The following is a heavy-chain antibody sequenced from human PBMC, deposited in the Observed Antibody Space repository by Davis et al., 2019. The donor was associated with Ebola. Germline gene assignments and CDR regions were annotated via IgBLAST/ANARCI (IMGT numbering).Heavy chain of an antibody. CDR2: LGTSADT. CDR3: AKDTANIWFDI. CDR1: GFTFSSNS. V-gene: IGHV3-23*01. Sequence: GGSLRLSCAASGFTFSSNSMSWVRQAPGKGLEWVSTLGTSADTYYAGSVKGRFTISRDNSKNTLYLQMNGLRVEDTAIYYCAKDTANIWFDIWGQGTMVTVSS. D-gene: IGHD2-21*02. J-gene: IGHJ3*02.